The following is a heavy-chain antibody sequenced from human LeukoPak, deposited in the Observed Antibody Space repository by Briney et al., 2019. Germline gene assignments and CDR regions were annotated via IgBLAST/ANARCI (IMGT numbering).Heavy chain of an antibody. D-gene: IGHD3-22*01. CDR2: FDPEDGET. V-gene: IGHV1-24*01. Sequence: ASVKVSCKASGYTFTGYYMHWVRQAPGKGLEWMGGFDPEDGETIYAQKFQGRVTMTEDTSTDTAYMELSSLRSEDTAVYYCATDPGGYYDSSGYYYGYRGQGTLVTVSS. J-gene: IGHJ4*02. CDR1: GYTFTGYY. CDR3: ATDPGGYYDSSGYYYGY.